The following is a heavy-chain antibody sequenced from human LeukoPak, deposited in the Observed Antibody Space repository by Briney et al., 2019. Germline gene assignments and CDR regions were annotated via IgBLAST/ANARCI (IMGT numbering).Heavy chain of an antibody. CDR3: ARDRRAYYDTSGTDALDI. D-gene: IGHD3-22*01. J-gene: IGHJ3*02. CDR2: ISYDGSSK. CDR1: GFTFINYD. V-gene: IGHV3-30*04. Sequence: PGGSLRLSCAASGFTFINYDVHWARQAPGKGLEWVAVISYDGSSKYYADSVKGRFTVSIDNSKNTLYLQMNSLRPEDTAVYFCARDRRAYYDTSGTDALDIWGQGTMVTVSS.